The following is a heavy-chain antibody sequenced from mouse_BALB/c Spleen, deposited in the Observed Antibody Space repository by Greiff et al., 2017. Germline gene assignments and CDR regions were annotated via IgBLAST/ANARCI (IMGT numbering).Heavy chain of an antibody. Sequence: EVKLQQSGTVLARPGASVKMSCKASGYTFTSYWMHWVKQRPGQGLEWIGAIYPGNSDTSYNQKFKGKAKLTAVTSTSTAYMELSSLTNEDSAVYYCTRSGDYGYGYAMDYWGQGTSVTVSS. CDR3: TRSGDYGYGYAMDY. V-gene: IGHV1-5*01. CDR2: IYPGNSDT. CDR1: GYTFTSYW. J-gene: IGHJ4*01. D-gene: IGHD1-2*01.